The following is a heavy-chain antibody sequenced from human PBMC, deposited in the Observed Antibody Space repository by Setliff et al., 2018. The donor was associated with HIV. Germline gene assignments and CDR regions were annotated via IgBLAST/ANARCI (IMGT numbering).Heavy chain of an antibody. Sequence: PSETLSLTCAVYGGSFSGYYWTWIRQPPGRGLEWIGEIIHSGGTNYNRSLKSRVTISVDTSKNQFSLNLSSVTAADTAVYYCAREPYQLQTEDGMDVWGQGTTVTVSS. CDR2: IIHSGGT. V-gene: IGHV4-34*12. D-gene: IGHD2-2*01. CDR3: AREPYQLQTEDGMDV. CDR1: GGSFSGYY. J-gene: IGHJ6*02.